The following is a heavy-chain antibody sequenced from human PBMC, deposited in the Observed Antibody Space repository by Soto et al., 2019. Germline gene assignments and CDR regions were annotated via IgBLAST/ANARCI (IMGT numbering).Heavy chain of an antibody. CDR1: GGSFSGYY. CDR3: ARGSIAARPLYYYYGMDV. J-gene: IGHJ6*02. CDR2: INHSGST. Sequence: SETLSLTCAVYGGSFSGYYWSWIRQPPGKGLEWIGEINHSGSTNYNPSLKSRVTISVDTSKNQFSLKLSSVTAADTAVYYCARGSIAARPLYYYYGMDVWGQGTTVTVS. V-gene: IGHV4-34*01. D-gene: IGHD6-6*01.